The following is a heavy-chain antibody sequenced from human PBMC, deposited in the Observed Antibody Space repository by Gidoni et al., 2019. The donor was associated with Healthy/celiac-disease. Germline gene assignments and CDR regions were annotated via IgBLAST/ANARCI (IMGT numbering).Heavy chain of an antibody. D-gene: IGHD3-10*01. CDR2: ISSMSSYI. Sequence: EVQLVESGGSLVKPGGSLRLSCSASGFTFSSYSMNWVRQAPGKGLEWVSAISSMSSYIYYADSVKGRFTISRDNSKNSLYMQMNRRRAEDTAVYDCARGSYRAFDYWGQGTLVTVSS. CDR3: ARGSYRAFDY. V-gene: IGHV3-21*01. J-gene: IGHJ4*02. CDR1: GFTFSSYS.